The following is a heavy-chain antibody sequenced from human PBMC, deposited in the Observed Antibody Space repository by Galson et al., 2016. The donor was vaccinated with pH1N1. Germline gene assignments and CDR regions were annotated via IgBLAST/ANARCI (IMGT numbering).Heavy chain of an antibody. CDR3: ARDREYSSHEGFH. J-gene: IGHJ4*02. CDR1: GFTFTSYA. V-gene: IGHV3-30*04. CDR2: ILYDGTNE. Sequence: LRLSCAASGFTFTSYAMHWVRQAPGKGLEWVAVILYDGTNEYYADSVKGRFTISRDKTQSTVYLQMNSLRTEDTAVYYCARDREYSSHEGFHWAQGTRVIVSS. D-gene: IGHD5-12*01.